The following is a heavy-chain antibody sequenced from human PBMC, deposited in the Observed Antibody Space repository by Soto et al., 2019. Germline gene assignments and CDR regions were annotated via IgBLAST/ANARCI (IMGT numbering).Heavy chain of an antibody. CDR3: VRRDGYNLAY. V-gene: IGHV3-23*01. Sequence: GGSLRLSCAASGFNVISYHMTWVRQSPGRGLEWVSTVTSSGDGKYYADAVKSRFTISRDNSKNTLFLQINTVRADDTAVYYCVRRDGYNLAYWGQGALVTVS. CDR1: GFNVISYH. J-gene: IGHJ4*02. D-gene: IGHD5-12*01. CDR2: VTSSGDGK.